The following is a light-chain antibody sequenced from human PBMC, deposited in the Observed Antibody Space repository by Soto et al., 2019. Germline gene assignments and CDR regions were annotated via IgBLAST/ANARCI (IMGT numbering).Light chain of an antibody. V-gene: IGKV1-5*03. Sequence: IQRTQSPSSVSASVGDRVTITCQASRDIRTWVAWYQQXPGKAPKLLIYRASSSESGVPSRFSGSGAGTEFTLTISSLQPDDFATYYCQHYNAQSTFGEGTRLDIK. CDR3: QHYNAQST. J-gene: IGKJ5*01. CDR2: RAS. CDR1: RDIRTW.